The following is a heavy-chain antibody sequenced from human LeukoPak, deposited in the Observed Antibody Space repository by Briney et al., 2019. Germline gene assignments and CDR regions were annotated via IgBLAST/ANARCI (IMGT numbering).Heavy chain of an antibody. D-gene: IGHD2-2*01. CDR3: ARVVVRSSDAFDI. V-gene: IGHV4-31*03. J-gene: IGHJ3*02. CDR1: GGSISSGGYY. CDR2: IYYSGST. Sequence: SETLSLTCTVSGGSISSGGYYWSWIRQHPGKGLEWIGYIYYSGSTYYNPSLKSRVTISVDTSKNQFSLKLSSVTAADTAVYYCARVVVRSSDAFDIWGQGTMVTLSS.